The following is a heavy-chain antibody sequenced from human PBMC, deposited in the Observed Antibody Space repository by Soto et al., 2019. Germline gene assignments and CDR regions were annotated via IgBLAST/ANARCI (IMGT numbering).Heavy chain of an antibody. V-gene: IGHV1-8*01. CDR3: ARAAPRIAGRLRWFDP. CDR2: MNPNSGNT. D-gene: IGHD6-13*01. J-gene: IGHJ5*02. CDR1: GYTFTSYD. Sequence: QVQLVQSGAEVKKPGASVKVSCKASGYTFTSYDINWVRQATGQGLEWMGWMNPNSGNTGYAQKFQGRVTQTXXTXIIXAYIELSRLRSEDTAVYYCARAAPRIAGRLRWFDPWGQGTLVTVSS.